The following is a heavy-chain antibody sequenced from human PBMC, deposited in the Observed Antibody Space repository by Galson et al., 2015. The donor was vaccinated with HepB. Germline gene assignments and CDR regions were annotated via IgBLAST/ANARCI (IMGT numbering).Heavy chain of an antibody. J-gene: IGHJ4*02. D-gene: IGHD1-26*01. V-gene: IGHV1-8*01. Sequence: SVKVSCKASGYTFTSYDVTWVRQAPGQGLEWMGWMNPKSTNTGYARKSQGRVTMTGDTSMDTAYMELSSLTSEDTAVYYCARAVRNQLLSEYWGQGTLVTVSS. CDR3: ARAVRNQLLSEY. CDR2: MNPKSTNT. CDR1: GYTFTSYD.